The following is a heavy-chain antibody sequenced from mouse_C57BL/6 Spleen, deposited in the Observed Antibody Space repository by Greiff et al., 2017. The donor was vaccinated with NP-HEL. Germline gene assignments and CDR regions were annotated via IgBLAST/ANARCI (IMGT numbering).Heavy chain of an antibody. Sequence: VQRVESDAELVKPGASVKISCKVSGYTFTDHTIHWMKQRPEQGLEWIGYIYPRDGSTKYNEKFKGKATLTADKSSSTAYMQLNSLTSEDSAVYCCARRSYDYDYFDYWGQGTTLTVSS. V-gene: IGHV1-78*01. D-gene: IGHD2-4*01. CDR2: IYPRDGST. CDR3: ARRSYDYDYFDY. CDR1: GYTFTDHT. J-gene: IGHJ2*01.